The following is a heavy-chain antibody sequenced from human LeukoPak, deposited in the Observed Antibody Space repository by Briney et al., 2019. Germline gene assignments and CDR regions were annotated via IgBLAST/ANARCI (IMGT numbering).Heavy chain of an antibody. CDR2: INPNSGGT. J-gene: IGHJ4*02. D-gene: IGHD5-18*01. CDR1: GYTFTGYY. V-gene: IGHV1-2*02. CDR3: ARATRGYSYGPFDY. Sequence: GASVKVSCKASGYTFTGYYMHWVRQAPGQGLEWMGWINPNSGGTNYAQKFQGRVTMTRDTSISTAYMELSRLRSDDTAVYYCARATRGYSYGPFDYWGQGTLVTVST.